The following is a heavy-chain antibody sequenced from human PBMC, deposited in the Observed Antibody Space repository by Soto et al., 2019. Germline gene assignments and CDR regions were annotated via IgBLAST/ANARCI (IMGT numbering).Heavy chain of an antibody. D-gene: IGHD6-19*01. CDR3: ARKYSSGWSPLGMDV. J-gene: IGHJ6*02. CDR1: VDSLSGNSAA. Sequence: SQTLSHTRAIPVDSLSGNSAAWNWTRQSPSRCLEWLGRTYYKSKWYNDYAVSVKSRITINPDTSKNQFSLQLNSVTPEDTAVYYCARKYSSGWSPLGMDVWGQGTTVTVSS. V-gene: IGHV6-1*01. CDR2: TYYKSKWYN.